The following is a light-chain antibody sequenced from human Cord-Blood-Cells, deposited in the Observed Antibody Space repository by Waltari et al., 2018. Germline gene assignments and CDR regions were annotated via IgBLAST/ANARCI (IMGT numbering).Light chain of an antibody. CDR3: QSADSSGTHWV. CDR2: KDS. V-gene: IGLV3-25*03. Sequence: SSELTQPPSLSVSPGQTARITCSGDALPKQYAYWYQQKPGQAPVLVIYKDSERPSGIPERFSGSSSGTTVTLTISGVQAEDEADYYCQSADSSGTHWVFGGGTKLTVL. J-gene: IGLJ3*02. CDR1: ALPKQY.